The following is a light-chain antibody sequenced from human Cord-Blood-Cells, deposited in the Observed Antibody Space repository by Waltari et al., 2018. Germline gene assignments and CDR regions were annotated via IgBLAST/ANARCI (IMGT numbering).Light chain of an antibody. J-gene: IGLJ3*02. CDR2: SNN. Sequence: QSVLTQPPSASGTPGQRVTISCSGSSSHIGSNTVNWYQQLPGTAPKLLNYSNNQRPSGVPDRFSCSKSGTSASLAISGLQSEDEADYYCAAWDDSLNGPVFGGGTKLTVL. CDR3: AAWDDSLNGPV. V-gene: IGLV1-44*01. CDR1: SSHIGSNT.